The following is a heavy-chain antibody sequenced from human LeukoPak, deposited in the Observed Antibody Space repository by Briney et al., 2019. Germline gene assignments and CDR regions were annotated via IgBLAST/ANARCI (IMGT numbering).Heavy chain of an antibody. CDR2: INHSGST. CDR1: GGSFSGYY. V-gene: IGHV4-34*01. CDR3: ARGDRHDFWCGYYTGLSWFDP. J-gene: IGHJ5*02. D-gene: IGHD3-3*01. Sequence: PSETLSLTCAVYGGSFSGYYWSWIRQPPGKGLEWIGEINHSGSTNYNPSLKSRVTISVDTSKNQFSLKLSSVTAADTAVYYCARGDRHDFWCGYYTGLSWFDPWGQGTLVTVSS.